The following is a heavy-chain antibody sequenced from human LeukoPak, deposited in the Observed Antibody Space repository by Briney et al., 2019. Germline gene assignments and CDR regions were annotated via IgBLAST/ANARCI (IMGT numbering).Heavy chain of an antibody. D-gene: IGHD3-3*01. CDR3: ARDLSGNYDFWSGYYFDY. J-gene: IGHJ4*02. V-gene: IGHV3-7*01. CDR2: IKQDGSEK. Sequence: PGGSLRLSCAVSGFTFSSYWMSWVRQAPGKGLEWVANIKQDGSEKYYVDSVKGRFTISRDNAKNSLYLQMNSLRAEDTAVYYCARDLSGNYDFWSGYYFDYWGQGTLVTVSS. CDR1: GFTFSSYW.